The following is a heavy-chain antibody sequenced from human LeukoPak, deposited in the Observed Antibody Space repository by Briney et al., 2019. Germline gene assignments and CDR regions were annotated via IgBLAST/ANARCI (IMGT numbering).Heavy chain of an antibody. CDR1: GASIGSDY. CDR3: ARDNWNYGSSMDV. Sequence: SETLSLTCTVSGASIGSDYWNWIRQPPGKGLEWIGYIYYSGSTNYNPSLKSRVTISVDTSKNQFSLKLSSVTAADTAVYYCARDNWNYGSSMDVWGQGTTVTVSS. D-gene: IGHD1-7*01. V-gene: IGHV4-59*01. CDR2: IYYSGST. J-gene: IGHJ6*02.